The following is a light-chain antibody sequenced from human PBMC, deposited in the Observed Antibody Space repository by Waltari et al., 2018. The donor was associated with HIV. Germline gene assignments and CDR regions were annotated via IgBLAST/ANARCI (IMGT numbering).Light chain of an antibody. Sequence: EIVLTQSPDFQSVTPQEKVTITCRASQSIGSDLHWYQQKPDQSPELLVKHVSQSLSGVPSRFSGSRSGTDFTLTINGLEAEDAATYYCHQTGGLPYTFGQGTKLEIK. CDR3: HQTGGLPYT. V-gene: IGKV6-21*01. CDR1: QSIGSD. J-gene: IGKJ2*01. CDR2: HVS.